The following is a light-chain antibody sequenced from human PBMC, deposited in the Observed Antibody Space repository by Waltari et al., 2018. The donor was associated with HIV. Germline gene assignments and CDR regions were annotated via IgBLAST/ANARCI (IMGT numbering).Light chain of an antibody. Sequence: QSALTQPHSASGSPGQSVTISCTGTSSDVGRYKSVSWYQQHPGKAPKLMIYEVNQRPSGVPDLFSGSKSANTASLTVSGLQADDEADYYCNSYAGSNNWVFGGGTKLTVL. CDR2: EVN. J-gene: IGLJ3*02. CDR1: SSDVGRYKS. V-gene: IGLV2-8*01. CDR3: NSYAGSNNWV.